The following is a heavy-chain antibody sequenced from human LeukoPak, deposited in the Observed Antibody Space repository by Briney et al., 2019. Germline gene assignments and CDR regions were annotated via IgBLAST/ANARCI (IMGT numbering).Heavy chain of an antibody. CDR1: GFTFSSFA. D-gene: IGHD3-10*01. Sequence: GGSLRLSCAASGFTFSSFAMHWVRQAPGKGLEWVAVISLNGGDTNYAGSVKGRFTISRDNAKNSLSLQMNNLRVEDTAVYYCARAGSHWHYVYWGQGTVVTVSS. CDR2: ISLNGGDT. CDR3: ARAGSHWHYVY. J-gene: IGHJ4*02. V-gene: IGHV3-30*04.